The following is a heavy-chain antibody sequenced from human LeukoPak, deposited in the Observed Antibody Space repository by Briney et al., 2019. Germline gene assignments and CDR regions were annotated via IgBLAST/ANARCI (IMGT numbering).Heavy chain of an antibody. CDR1: GGSFSGYY. D-gene: IGHD3-16*02. J-gene: IGHJ4*02. Sequence: PSETLSLTCAVYGGSFSGYYWSWIRQPPGKGLEWIGEINHSGSTNYNPSLKSRVTISVDTSKNQFSLKLSSVTAADTAVYYCARASYDYVWGSYRHTKCYYFDYWGQGTLVTVSS. CDR3: ARASYDYVWGSYRHTKCYYFDY. CDR2: INHSGST. V-gene: IGHV4-34*01.